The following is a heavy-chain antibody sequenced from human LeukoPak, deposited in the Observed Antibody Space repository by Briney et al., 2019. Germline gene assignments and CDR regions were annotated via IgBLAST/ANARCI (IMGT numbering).Heavy chain of an antibody. CDR3: ARVGLLMVYAMDY. V-gene: IGHV3-66*02. J-gene: IGHJ4*02. CDR2: IYSGGST. D-gene: IGHD2-8*01. CDR1: GFTVSSNY. Sequence: GGSLRLSCAASGFTVSSNYMSWVRQAPGKGLEWVSVIYSGGSTYYADSVKGRFTISGDNSKNTLYLQMNSLRAEDTAVYYCARVGLLMVYAMDYWGQGTLVTVSS.